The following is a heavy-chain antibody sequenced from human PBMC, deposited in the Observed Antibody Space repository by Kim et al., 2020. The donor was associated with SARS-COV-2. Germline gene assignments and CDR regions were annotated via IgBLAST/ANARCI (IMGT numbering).Heavy chain of an antibody. V-gene: IGHV4-39*01. Sequence: SETLSLTCTVSGGSISTSLSYWAWIRQSPGKGLEWIGSFFNSGSTFHNPSLRGRVTISVDTSKNQFSLKLTSVTAADTAVYYCATRSRDERWFAPWGQGTMVTVSS. D-gene: IGHD1-1*01. CDR1: GGSISTSLSY. CDR2: FFNSGST. CDR3: ATRSRDERWFAP. J-gene: IGHJ5*02.